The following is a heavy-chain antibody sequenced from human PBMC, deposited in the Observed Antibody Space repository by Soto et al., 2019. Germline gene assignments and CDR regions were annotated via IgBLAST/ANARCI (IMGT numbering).Heavy chain of an antibody. CDR2: IIPIFGTA. Sequence: SVKVSCKASGGTFSSYAISWVRQAPGQGLEWMGGIIPIFGTANYAQKFQGRVTITADESTSTAYMELSSLRSDDTAVYYCAKGRSSAYYYYYGMDVWGQGTTVTVSS. D-gene: IGHD6-6*01. CDR1: GGTFSSYA. V-gene: IGHV1-69*13. CDR3: AKGRSSAYYYYYGMDV. J-gene: IGHJ6*02.